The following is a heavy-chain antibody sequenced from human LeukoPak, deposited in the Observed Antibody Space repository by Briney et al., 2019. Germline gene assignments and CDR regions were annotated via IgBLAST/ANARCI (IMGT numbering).Heavy chain of an antibody. J-gene: IGHJ4*02. CDR1: GYTFTSYY. Sequence: ASVKVSCKASGYTFTSYYMHWVRQAPGQGLEWMGIINPSGGSTSYAQKFQGRVTMTRDMSTSTVYMELSSLRSEDTAVYYCARDRCSGGSCSSFDYWGQGTLVTVSS. CDR3: ARDRCSGGSCSSFDY. V-gene: IGHV1-46*01. D-gene: IGHD2-15*01. CDR2: INPSGGST.